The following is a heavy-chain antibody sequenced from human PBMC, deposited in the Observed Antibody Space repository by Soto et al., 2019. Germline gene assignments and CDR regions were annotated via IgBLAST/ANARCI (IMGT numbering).Heavy chain of an antibody. CDR2: IYYSGST. V-gene: IGHV4-39*01. D-gene: IGHD3-10*01. CDR3: AKGGSGSYSNAFDI. Sequence: QLQLQESGRGLVKPSETLSLTCTVSGGSISSSSYYWGWIRQPPGKGLEWIGSIYYSGSTYYNPSLKSRVTISVDTSKNQFSLKLSSVTAADTAVYYCAKGGSGSYSNAFDIWGQGTMVTVSS. J-gene: IGHJ3*02. CDR1: GGSISSSSYY.